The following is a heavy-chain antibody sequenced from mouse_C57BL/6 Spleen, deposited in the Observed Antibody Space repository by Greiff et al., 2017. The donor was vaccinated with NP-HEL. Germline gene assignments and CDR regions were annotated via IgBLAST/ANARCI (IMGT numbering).Heavy chain of an antibody. J-gene: IGHJ2*01. CDR3: ARGELGPYYFDY. CDR2: IHPNSGST. CDR1: GYTFTSYW. V-gene: IGHV1-64*01. D-gene: IGHD4-1*01. Sequence: VKLQQPGAELVKPGASVKLSCKASGYTFTSYWMHWVKQRPGQGLEWIGMIHPNSGSTNYNEKFKSKATLTVDKSSSTAYMQLSSLTSEDSAVYYCARGELGPYYFDYWGQGTTLTVSS.